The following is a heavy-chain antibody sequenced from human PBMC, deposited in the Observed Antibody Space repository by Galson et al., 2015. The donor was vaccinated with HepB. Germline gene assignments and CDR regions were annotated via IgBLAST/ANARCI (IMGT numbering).Heavy chain of an antibody. CDR3: ARAGGIPGAAYYFYYMGV. CDR1: GFPFTAYS. J-gene: IGHJ6*03. Sequence: SLRLSCAASGFPFTAYSMNWVRQAPGKGLEWVSSITSTSSYIYYADSVKGRFTISRDNAKNSLFLQMNSLRAEDTAVYYCARAGGIPGAAYYFYYMGVWGQGTMVTVSS. D-gene: IGHD1-26*01. V-gene: IGHV3-21*01. CDR2: ITSTSSYI.